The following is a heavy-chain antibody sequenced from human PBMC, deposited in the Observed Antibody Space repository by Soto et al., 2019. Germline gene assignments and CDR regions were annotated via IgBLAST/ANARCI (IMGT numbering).Heavy chain of an antibody. CDR2: ISWNSGSI. Sequence: EVQLVESGGGLVQPGRSLRLSCAASGFTFDDYAMHWVRQAPGKGLEWVSGISWNSGSIGYADSVKGRFTISRDNAKNSLYLQMNSLRAEDTALYYCAKDISRIQLWLNAFDIWGQGTMVTVSS. V-gene: IGHV3-9*01. CDR1: GFTFDDYA. CDR3: AKDISRIQLWLNAFDI. D-gene: IGHD5-18*01. J-gene: IGHJ3*02.